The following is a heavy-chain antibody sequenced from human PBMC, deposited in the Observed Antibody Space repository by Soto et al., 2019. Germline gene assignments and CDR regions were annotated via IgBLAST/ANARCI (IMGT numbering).Heavy chain of an antibody. CDR3: ASGNREQLVSIDY. J-gene: IGHJ4*02. V-gene: IGHV1-69*13. CDR1: GGTFSSYA. Sequence: SVKVSCKASGGTFSSYAISWVRQAPGQGLEWMGGIIPIFGTANYAQKFQGRVTITADESTSTAYMELSSLRSEDTAVYYCASGNREQLVSIDYWAQRTLVTVSS. D-gene: IGHD6-13*01. CDR2: IIPIFGTA.